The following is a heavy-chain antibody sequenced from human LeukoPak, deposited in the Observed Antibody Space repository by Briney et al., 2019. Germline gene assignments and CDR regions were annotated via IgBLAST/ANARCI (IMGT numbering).Heavy chain of an antibody. CDR3: ARDSPSGYSSGWRAFDI. Sequence: PGGSLRLSCAASGFTFSSYSMNWVRQAPGKGLEWVSSISSSSSYIYYADSVKGRFTISRDNAKNSLYLQMNSLRAEDTAVYYCARDSPSGYSSGWRAFDIWGQGTMVTVSS. V-gene: IGHV3-21*01. CDR1: GFTFSSYS. CDR2: ISSSSSYI. J-gene: IGHJ3*02. D-gene: IGHD6-19*01.